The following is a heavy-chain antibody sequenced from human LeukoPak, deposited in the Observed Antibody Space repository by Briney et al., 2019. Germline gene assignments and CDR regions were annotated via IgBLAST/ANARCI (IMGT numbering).Heavy chain of an antibody. V-gene: IGHV4-4*02. J-gene: IGHJ4*02. CDR2: IYHSGST. CDR1: GGSISSSNW. Sequence: SETLSLTCAVSGGSISSSNWWSWVRQPPGKGLEWIGEIYHSGSTNYNPSLKSRVTISVDKSKNQFSLKLSSVTAADTAVYYCARVGIAARPELSGATDYWGQGTLVTVSS. CDR3: ARVGIAARPELSGATDY. D-gene: IGHD6-6*01.